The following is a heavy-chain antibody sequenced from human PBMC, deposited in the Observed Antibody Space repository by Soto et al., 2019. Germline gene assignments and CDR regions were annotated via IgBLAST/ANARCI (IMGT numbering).Heavy chain of an antibody. D-gene: IGHD6-19*01. V-gene: IGHV3-49*04. CDR3: TRERAVAGKNYYYYGMDV. J-gene: IGHJ6*02. CDR1: GFTFGDYS. Sequence: PGGSLRFSCTASGFTFGDYSMSLVRQAPGKGLEWVGFIRSKAYCWTTEYAASVKGRFTISRDDSKSIAYLQMNSLKTEDTAVYYCTRERAVAGKNYYYYGMDVWGQGNTVTVSS. CDR2: IRSKAYCWTT.